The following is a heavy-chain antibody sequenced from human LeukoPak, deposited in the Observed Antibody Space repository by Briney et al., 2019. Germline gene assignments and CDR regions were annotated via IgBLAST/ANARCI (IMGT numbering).Heavy chain of an antibody. V-gene: IGHV3-23*01. CDR3: AKGAGGSYGLYYFDY. J-gene: IGHJ4*02. CDR1: GFTFSSYA. D-gene: IGHD3-10*01. CDR2: ISGSGGST. Sequence: PSGGSLRLSCAASGFTFSSYAMSWVRQAPGKGLEWVSAISGSGGSTYYADSVKGRFTISRDNSKNTVYLQMNTLRAEDTAIYYCAKGAGGSYGLYYFDYWGQGALVTVSS.